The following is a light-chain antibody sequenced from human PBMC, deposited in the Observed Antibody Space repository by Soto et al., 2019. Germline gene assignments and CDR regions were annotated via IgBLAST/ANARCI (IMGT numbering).Light chain of an antibody. CDR3: QQYDSSLGLT. V-gene: IGKV3-20*01. J-gene: IGKJ4*01. Sequence: EIVLTQSPGTLSFSPGERTTLSCRASQSVSSGYLSWCHQKPGQAPRLLICGACSRATGIPERFSGSGSGTDFTLTISRLEPEDFAVYYCQQYDSSLGLTFGGGTKVEIK. CDR1: QSVSSGY. CDR2: GAC.